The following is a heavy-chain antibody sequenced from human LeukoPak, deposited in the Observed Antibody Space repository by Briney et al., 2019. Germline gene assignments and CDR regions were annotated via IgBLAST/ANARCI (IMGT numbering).Heavy chain of an antibody. V-gene: IGHV3-23*01. J-gene: IGHJ4*02. CDR2: ISASSDAT. CDR3: AKALGNNAYLANLRTFEY. CDR1: GFTFSNHV. D-gene: IGHD2-2*01. Sequence: PGGSLRLSCAASGFTFSNHVMVWVRQAPGKGLEWVSTISASSDATHYADSVKGRFTISRDNSKATLLLQMSSLRADDTAVYYCAKALGNNAYLANLRTFEYWGQGSLVTVSS.